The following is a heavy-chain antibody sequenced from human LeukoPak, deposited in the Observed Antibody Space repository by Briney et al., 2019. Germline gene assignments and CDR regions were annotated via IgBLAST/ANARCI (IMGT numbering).Heavy chain of an antibody. Sequence: PSETLSLTCAVYGGSFSGYYWSWIRQPPGKGLEWIGEISHSGSTNYNPSLKSRVTISVDTSKNQFSLKLSSVTAADTAVYYCARGSVVPAAKWYYYYYMDVWGKGTTVTVSS. CDR3: ARGSVVPAAKWYYYYYMDV. D-gene: IGHD2-2*01. CDR2: ISHSGST. V-gene: IGHV4-34*01. CDR1: GGSFSGYY. J-gene: IGHJ6*03.